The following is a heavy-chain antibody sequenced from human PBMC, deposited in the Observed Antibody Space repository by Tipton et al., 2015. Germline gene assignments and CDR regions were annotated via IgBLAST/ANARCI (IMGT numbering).Heavy chain of an antibody. Sequence: KPSETLSLTCAVHGGSFSGYYWNWIRQPPGKGLEWIGEINHSERPNYTPSLKSRVTISVDTSKNQFSLKLCSVTAADTAVYYCTTTQGYWGQGPLVTVSS. J-gene: IGHJ4*02. CDR1: GGSFSGYY. CDR2: INHSERP. D-gene: IGHD2-15*01. V-gene: IGHV4-34*01. CDR3: TTTQGY.